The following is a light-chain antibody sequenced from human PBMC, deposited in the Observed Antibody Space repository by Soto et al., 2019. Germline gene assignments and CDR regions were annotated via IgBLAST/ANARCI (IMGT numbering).Light chain of an antibody. CDR3: QQYGDSIT. V-gene: IGKV3-20*01. J-gene: IGKJ4*01. CDR2: GAF. Sequence: IFLTQSPGSLSLSSGERATLSCRASQTVRSSYLAWDQQRPGQPPKLLIYGAFNRAIGTPDRFSGSESGRDYNLTISRLDPEDSEVYYCQQYGDSITFGGGTKVEI. CDR1: QTVRSSY.